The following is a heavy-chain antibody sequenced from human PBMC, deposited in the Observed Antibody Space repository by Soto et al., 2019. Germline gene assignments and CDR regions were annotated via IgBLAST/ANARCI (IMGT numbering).Heavy chain of an antibody. CDR2: ISGSGDST. J-gene: IGHJ4*02. V-gene: IGHV3-23*01. CDR1: GFTFSSYA. D-gene: IGHD2-21*02. CDR3: AKSLGCSDNCYRANS. Sequence: PGGSLRLSCAASGFTFSSYAMSWVRQAPGKGLEWVSAISGSGDSTYYADSVKGRFTISRDNSKNTLYLQMNSLRAEDTAVYYCAKSLGCSDNCYRANSWGQGALVTVSS.